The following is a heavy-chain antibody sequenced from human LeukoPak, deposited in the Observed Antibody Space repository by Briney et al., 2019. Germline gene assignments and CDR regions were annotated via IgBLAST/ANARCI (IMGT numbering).Heavy chain of an antibody. D-gene: IGHD6-19*01. J-gene: IGHJ3*02. CDR3: ARDGARLYSSGLRGFAFDI. V-gene: IGHV3-33*01. CDR1: GFTFSSYV. Sequence: GGSLRLSCAASGFTFSSYVLHWVRQAPGKGLEWVAVIWYDGSNKYYADSVKGRFTISRDNSKNTLYLQMNSLRAEDTAVYYCARDGARLYSSGLRGFAFDIWGQGTMVTVSS. CDR2: IWYDGSNK.